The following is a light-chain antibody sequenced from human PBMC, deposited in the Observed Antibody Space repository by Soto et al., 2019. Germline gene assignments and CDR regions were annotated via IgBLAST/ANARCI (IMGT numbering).Light chain of an antibody. CDR2: DAS. V-gene: IGKV3-11*01. Sequence: EIALTQSQVTLSLSPGERATLSCRASQSDGRDLAWYQHKPGHAPTLLIHDASDRATGIPDRFSRSGSGTDFTLTISSLEAEDFAVYYCQQRSSWPPVLTFGGGTKVEIK. CDR1: QSDGRD. J-gene: IGKJ4*01. CDR3: QQRSSWPPVLT.